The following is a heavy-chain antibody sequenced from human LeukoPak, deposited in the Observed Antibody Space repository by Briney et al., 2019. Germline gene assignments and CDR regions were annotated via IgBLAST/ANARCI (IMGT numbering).Heavy chain of an antibody. CDR1: GFTVSSNF. CDR2: IYSGGTT. CDR3: AKRAVAGTKGVKDFDY. D-gene: IGHD6-19*01. J-gene: IGHJ4*02. V-gene: IGHV3-53*01. Sequence: GGSLRLSCAASGFTVSSNFMSSVRRAPGKGLEWVSVIYSGGTTYYADSVKGRFTISRDISKNTLHLQMNSLRAEDTAVYYCAKRAVAGTKGVKDFDYWGQGTLVTVSS.